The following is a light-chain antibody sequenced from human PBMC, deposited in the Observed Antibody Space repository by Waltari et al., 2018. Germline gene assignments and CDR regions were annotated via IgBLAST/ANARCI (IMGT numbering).Light chain of an antibody. J-gene: IGLJ1*01. CDR2: YDR. Sequence: SYVVTQPPSVSAAPGETATITCWGDNLGTSSVHWYQQKAGQAPVLVIFYDRDRPSGIPDRFSCSNSGNTATLTISRVEAGDEARYYCHVWHPHVDPGVFGTGTEVTVL. V-gene: IGLV3-21*04. CDR3: HVWHPHVDPGV. CDR1: NLGTSS.